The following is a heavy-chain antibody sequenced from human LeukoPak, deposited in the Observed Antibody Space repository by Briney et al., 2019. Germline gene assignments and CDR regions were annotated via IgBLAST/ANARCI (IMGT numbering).Heavy chain of an antibody. Sequence: GGSLRLSCAASGFIFSRNYMSWVRQAPGKGLEWVSVTYSGGRTYYADSVKGRFTISRDNSKNTLYLQMNSLRAEDTAVYYCARDSNPGWGRPFDYWGQGTLVTVSS. CDR2: TYSGGRT. J-gene: IGHJ4*02. V-gene: IGHV3-53*01. CDR3: ARDSNPGWGRPFDY. CDR1: GFIFSRNY. D-gene: IGHD3-16*01.